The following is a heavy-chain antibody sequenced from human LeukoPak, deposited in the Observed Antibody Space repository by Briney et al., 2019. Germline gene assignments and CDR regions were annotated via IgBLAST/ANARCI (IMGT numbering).Heavy chain of an antibody. CDR2: IYYSGST. V-gene: IGHV4-39*01. CDR1: GGSISSSSYY. Sequence: PSETLSLTCAVSGGSISSSSYYWGWIRQPPGKGLEWIGSIYYSGSTYYNPSLKSRVTISVDTSKNQFSLKLSSVTAADTAVYYCARTDGDYVKAFDIWGQGTMVTVSS. J-gene: IGHJ3*02. CDR3: ARTDGDYVKAFDI. D-gene: IGHD4-17*01.